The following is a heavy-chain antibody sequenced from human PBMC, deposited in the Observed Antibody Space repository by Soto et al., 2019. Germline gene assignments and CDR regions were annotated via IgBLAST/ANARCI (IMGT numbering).Heavy chain of an antibody. CDR2: INGEGTST. CDR1: GFTLSNYW. J-gene: IGHJ3*01. D-gene: IGHD3-16*01. CDR3: ARVHPSRLGACDV. Sequence: VESGGEFVRPGGSLRLSCSASGFTLSNYWMHWLRQVPGKGPVWVARINGEGTSTNYTDSVKGRCSISRDTGKNTLYLQMNSLSVEDTALDYCARVHPSRLGACDVWGQGTVVTVSS. V-gene: IGHV3-74*01.